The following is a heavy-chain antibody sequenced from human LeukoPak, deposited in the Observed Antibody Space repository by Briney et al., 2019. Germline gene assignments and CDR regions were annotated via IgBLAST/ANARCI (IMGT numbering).Heavy chain of an antibody. V-gene: IGHV3-30*18. CDR2: ISYDGSNK. J-gene: IGHJ6*02. Sequence: TGGSLRLSCAASGFTFSSYGMHWVRQAPGKGLEWVAVISYDGSNKYYADSVKGRFTISRDNSKNTLYLQMNSLRAEDTAVYYCAKVPEDPGYYYYGMDVWGQGTTVTVSS. D-gene: IGHD2-15*01. CDR1: GFTFSSYG. CDR3: AKVPEDPGYYYYGMDV.